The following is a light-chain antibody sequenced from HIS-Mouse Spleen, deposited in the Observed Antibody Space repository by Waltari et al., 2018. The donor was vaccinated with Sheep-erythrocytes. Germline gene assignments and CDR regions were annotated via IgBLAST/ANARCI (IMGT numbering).Light chain of an antibody. CDR2: DNN. CDR1: SSNIGNNY. V-gene: IGLV1-51*01. CDR3: GTWDSSLSALFV. Sequence: QSVLTQPPSVSAAPGQKVTIPCSGSSSNIGNNYLSWYQQLPGTAPQPLLYDNNKRPPGIPDRFSGSKSGTSATLGITGLQTGDEADYYCGTWDSSLSALFVFGTGTKVTVL. J-gene: IGLJ1*01.